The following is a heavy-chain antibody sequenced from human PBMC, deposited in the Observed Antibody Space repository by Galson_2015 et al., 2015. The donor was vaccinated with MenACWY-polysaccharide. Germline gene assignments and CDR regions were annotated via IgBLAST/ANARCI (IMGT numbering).Heavy chain of an antibody. Sequence: SLRLSCAASGFTFSSYGMSWVRQAPGKGLEWVSSISGSGGSTFYADSVNGRFTISRDNSKNTLSLQVNSLRAEDTAKYYCAKDLRVGATAGSELDFWGQGTLVTVSS. CDR2: ISGSGGST. J-gene: IGHJ4*02. D-gene: IGHD1-26*01. V-gene: IGHV3-23*01. CDR1: GFTFSSYG. CDR3: AKDLRVGATAGSELDF.